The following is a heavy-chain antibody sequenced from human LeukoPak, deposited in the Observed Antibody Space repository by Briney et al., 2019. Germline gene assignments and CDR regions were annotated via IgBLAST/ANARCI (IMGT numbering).Heavy chain of an antibody. Sequence: PGGSLRLSCAASGYTFSSYAMSWVRQVPGKGPEWVSGISGSGGSTYYADSVRGRFTISRDNSKNTLYLQMNSLRAEDTAVYYCAKDQDSSGTYYFDYWGQGTLVTVSS. CDR3: AKDQDSSGTYYFDY. CDR2: ISGSGGST. CDR1: GYTFSSYA. D-gene: IGHD3-22*01. V-gene: IGHV3-23*01. J-gene: IGHJ4*02.